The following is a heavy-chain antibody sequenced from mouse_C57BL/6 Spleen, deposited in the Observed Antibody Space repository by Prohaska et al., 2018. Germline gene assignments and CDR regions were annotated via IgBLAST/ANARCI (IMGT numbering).Heavy chain of an antibody. CDR3: ATGAY. V-gene: IGHV1-50*01. CDR2: IDPSDSYT. Sequence: GAELVKPGASVKLSCKASGYTFTSYWMQWVKQRPGQGLEWIGEIDPSDSYTNYNQKFKGKATLTVDTSSSTAYMQLSSLTSEDSAVYYCATGAYWGQGTLVTVSA. CDR1: GYTFTSYW. J-gene: IGHJ3*01.